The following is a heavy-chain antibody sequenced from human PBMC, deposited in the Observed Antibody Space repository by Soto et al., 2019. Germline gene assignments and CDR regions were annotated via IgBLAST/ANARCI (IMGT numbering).Heavy chain of an antibody. D-gene: IGHD3-10*01. CDR2: VNDTWGS. J-gene: IGHJ6*02. CDR3: ARQGFVALQGHVDV. Sequence: QVPLQESGPGLVKPSETLSLFCTVSGGSVSRSYWSWIRQTPEKGREWIGYVNDTWGSNYNPSLKSRVAISLDTSKRQVSLRLTSVTATDTCVYYCARQGFVALQGHVDVWAHWTTVTVSS. CDR1: GGSVSRSY. V-gene: IGHV4-59*08.